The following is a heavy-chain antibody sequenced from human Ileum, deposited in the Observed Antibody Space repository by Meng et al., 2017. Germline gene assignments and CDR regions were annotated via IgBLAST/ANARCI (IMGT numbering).Heavy chain of an antibody. V-gene: IGHV3-33*01. Sequence: QVQVVAPGVGVVQPGPSPSLSCPASGVTFSSHGFHWVRQAPGKALEWVAFIAADGSIKNYAESVKGRFTTSRDNSMNTLSLQMNSLRVDDTALYFCARDRGVRWLDSWGQGTLVTVSS. CDR1: GVTFSSHG. J-gene: IGHJ5*01. CDR2: IAADGSIK. CDR3: ARDRGVRWLDS. D-gene: IGHD3-3*01.